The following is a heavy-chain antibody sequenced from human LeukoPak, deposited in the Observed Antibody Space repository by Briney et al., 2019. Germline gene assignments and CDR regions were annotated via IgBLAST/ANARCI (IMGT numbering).Heavy chain of an antibody. J-gene: IGHJ5*02. CDR3: ARVSPDTATDYGWFDP. D-gene: IGHD5-18*01. CDR1: GGSVSSYY. CDR2: INHSGNT. V-gene: IGHV4-59*02. Sequence: SETLSLTCTVSGGSVSSYYWSWIRQPPGKGLEWIGYINHSGNTNYNPSLKSRVTISVDTSKNQFSLKLTSVTAADTAVYYCARVSPDTATDYGWFDPWGQGSLVTVSS.